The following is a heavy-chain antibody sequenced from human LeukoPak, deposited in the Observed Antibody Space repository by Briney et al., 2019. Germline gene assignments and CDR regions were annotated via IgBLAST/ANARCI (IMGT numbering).Heavy chain of an antibody. CDR2: IIPMFGTT. CDR1: GGTFSNYA. D-gene: IGHD4-11*01. CDR3: ASVTVTTWAPDGHMDV. Sequence: SVKVSCKASGGTFSNYAISWVRQAPGQGLEWMGRIIPMFGTTNYAQNFQGRVTVTTDESTSTAYMEVSSLRIEDTAVYYCASVTVTTWAPDGHMDVWGKGTTVTVSS. J-gene: IGHJ6*03. V-gene: IGHV1-69*05.